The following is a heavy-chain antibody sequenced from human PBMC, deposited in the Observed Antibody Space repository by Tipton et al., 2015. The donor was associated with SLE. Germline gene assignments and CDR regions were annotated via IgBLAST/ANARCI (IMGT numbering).Heavy chain of an antibody. CDR3: ARLVGGYAR. J-gene: IGHJ4*02. CDR1: GASISSSDYS. D-gene: IGHD5-12*01. Sequence: TLSLTCNVSGASISSSDYSWGWMHQPPGEGLEWIGTIYYNGGTHSNPSLKSRVSISVDTSKNQLSLKLISVTAADTAVYFCARLVGGYARWGQGTLVTVSS. CDR2: IYYNGGT. V-gene: IGHV4-39*01.